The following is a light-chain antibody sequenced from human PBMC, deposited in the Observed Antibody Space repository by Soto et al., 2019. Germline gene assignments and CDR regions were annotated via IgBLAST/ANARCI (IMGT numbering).Light chain of an antibody. J-gene: IGKJ1*01. CDR3: QHYNSYSEA. CDR2: KAS. Sequence: DIQMTQSPSTLSGSVGDRVTITCRASQTISSWLAWYQQKPGKAPKILIYKASTLKSGVPSRFSGSGSGTEFTLTISSLQPDDFATYYCQHYNSYSEAFGQGTKVE. CDR1: QTISSW. V-gene: IGKV1-5*03.